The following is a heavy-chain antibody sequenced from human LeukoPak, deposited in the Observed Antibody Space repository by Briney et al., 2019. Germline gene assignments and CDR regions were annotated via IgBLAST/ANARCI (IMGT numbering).Heavy chain of an antibody. J-gene: IGHJ6*04. CDR1: GFTFSSYA. CDR3: ARDYAAGTPASYHYYYYGMDV. D-gene: IGHD6-13*01. CDR2: ISYDGSNK. V-gene: IGHV3-30*04. Sequence: GGSLRLSCAASGFTFSSYAMHWVRQAPGKGLEWVAVISYDGSNKYYADSVKGRFTISRDNSKNTLYLQMNSLRAEDTAVYYCARDYAAGTPASYHYYYYGMDVWGKGTTVTVSS.